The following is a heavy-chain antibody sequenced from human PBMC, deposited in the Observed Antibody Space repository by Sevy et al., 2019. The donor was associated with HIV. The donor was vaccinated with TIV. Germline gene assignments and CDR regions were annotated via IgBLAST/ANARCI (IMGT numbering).Heavy chain of an antibody. CDR2: FDPEDGER. Sequence: ASVKVSCKVSGKNLNDLPMHWVRQAPGKGLEWMGRFDPEDGERIYAQKFQGRVTMTEDTSRDTAYMELNSLRSEDTAMYYCATTREYYEDNSCYIDYWGQGILVTVSS. V-gene: IGHV1-24*01. D-gene: IGHD3-16*01. CDR1: GKNLNDLP. CDR3: ATTREYYEDNSCYIDY. J-gene: IGHJ4*02.